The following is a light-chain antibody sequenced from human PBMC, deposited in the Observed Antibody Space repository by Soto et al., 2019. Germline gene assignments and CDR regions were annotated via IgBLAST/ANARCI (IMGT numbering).Light chain of an antibody. CDR3: CSLTTSHTYV. CDR1: SSDIGHYDY. Sequence: QSVLTQPASVSGSPGQSITISCTGTSSDIGHYDYVSWYQQHPGKAPKLMIYHATCRPSGVSNRYSGSKSGNSASLTISGLQADDEADYYCCSLTTSHTYVFGSGTKVTVL. J-gene: IGLJ1*01. V-gene: IGLV2-14*03. CDR2: HAT.